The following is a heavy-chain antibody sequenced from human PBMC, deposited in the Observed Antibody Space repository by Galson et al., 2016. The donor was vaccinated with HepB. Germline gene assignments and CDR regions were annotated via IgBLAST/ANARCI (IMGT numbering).Heavy chain of an antibody. CDR3: AKDLRGYYDFLFGMDV. Sequence: SLRLSCAASGFSFSNHGMHWVRQAPGKGLEWVAFISYDGNNKYYADSVKGRFTISRGNSKNTLFLQMNSLRAEDTAVYYCAKDLRGYYDFLFGMDVWGQGATVTGSS. V-gene: IGHV3-30*18. J-gene: IGHJ6*02. D-gene: IGHD3-3*01. CDR2: ISYDGNNK. CDR1: GFSFSNHG.